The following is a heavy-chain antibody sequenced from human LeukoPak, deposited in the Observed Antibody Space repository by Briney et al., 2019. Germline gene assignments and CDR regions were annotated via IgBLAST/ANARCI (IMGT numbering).Heavy chain of an antibody. CDR1: GYTFTAYY. CDR3: ASEAYCSGGSCSLHRVAS. D-gene: IGHD2-15*01. Sequence: APVKVSCKASGYTFTAYYMHWVRQAPGQGLEWMGWIDTNSGGTNYAQKFQGRVTITRDTFIGTAYMELSSLISDDTAVYYCASEAYCSGGSCSLHRVASWGQGTLVTVSS. J-gene: IGHJ4*02. CDR2: IDTNSGGT. V-gene: IGHV1-2*02.